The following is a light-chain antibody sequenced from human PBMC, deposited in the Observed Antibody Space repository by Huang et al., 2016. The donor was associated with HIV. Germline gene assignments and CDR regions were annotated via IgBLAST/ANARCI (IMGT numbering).Light chain of an antibody. CDR1: QSLVHSDGNTY. CDR3: MQGTFWYT. J-gene: IGKJ2*01. Sequence: DVVMTQSPVSLPVTLGQSASISCRSSQSLVHSDGNTYVNWFHQRPGQSPRRLIYKVSNRDSGVPDRFSGSGSGTDFTLKISRVEAEDAGVYYCMQGTFWYTFGQGTKVEIK. CDR2: KVS. V-gene: IGKV2-30*02.